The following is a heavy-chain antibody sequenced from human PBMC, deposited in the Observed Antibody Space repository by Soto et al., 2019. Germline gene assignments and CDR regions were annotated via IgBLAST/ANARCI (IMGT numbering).Heavy chain of an antibody. V-gene: IGHV3-33*01. CDR3: ARESASGDYAKGPYYGMDV. J-gene: IGHJ6*02. CDR1: GFRFSSYD. D-gene: IGHD4-17*01. Sequence: QVELVESGGGVVQPGRSLRLSCEASGFRFSSYDIQRVRQDPGKGMEWVAVIWYDGRNKYYADSVKGRFTVSRDNSENTLYPQMNSLIDEDTAVYYCARESASGDYAKGPYYGMDVWGQGTTVTVSS. CDR2: IWYDGRNK.